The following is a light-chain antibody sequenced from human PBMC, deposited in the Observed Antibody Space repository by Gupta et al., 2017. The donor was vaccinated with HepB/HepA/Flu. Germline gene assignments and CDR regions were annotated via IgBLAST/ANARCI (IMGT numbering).Light chain of an antibody. V-gene: IGKV3-20*01. CDR3: QQYAISPIT. J-gene: IGKJ5*01. CDR1: QSIRSNL. Sequence: EIVLTQSPGTRSLSPGERATLSCRASQSIRSNLLVWYQQKLGQAPRLLIYDASKRATGIPERFSGSGSGTDFTLTISRLEPEDFAVFYCQQYAISPITFGQGTRLEIK. CDR2: DAS.